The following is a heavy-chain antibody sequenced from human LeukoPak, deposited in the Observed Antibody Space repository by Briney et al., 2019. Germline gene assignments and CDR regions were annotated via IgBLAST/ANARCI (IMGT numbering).Heavy chain of an antibody. V-gene: IGHV4-39*07. CDR3: ASTLQWLAFDY. D-gene: IGHD6-19*01. J-gene: IGHJ4*02. CDR1: GGSISSSSYY. CDR2: IHYSGST. Sequence: SETLSLTCTVSGGSISSSSYYWGWIRQPPGKGLEWIGYIHYSGSTNYNPSLRSRVTVSVDTSKNQISLKLSSVTAADTAVYYCASTLQWLAFDYWGQGTLVTVSS.